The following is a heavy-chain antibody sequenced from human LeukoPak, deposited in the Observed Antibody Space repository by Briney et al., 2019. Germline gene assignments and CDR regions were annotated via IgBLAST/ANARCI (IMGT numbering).Heavy chain of an antibody. J-gene: IGHJ6*03. CDR1: GGSISSSSSY. CDR2: IHYTGST. D-gene: IGHD6-6*01. V-gene: IGHV4-39*07. Sequence: SETLSLTCTVSGGSISSSSSYWGWIRQPPGKGLEWIGSIHYTGSTYCNPSLKSRVTISVDTSKNQFSLQLNSVTPEDTAVYYCARGPEYSSSSGKNYYMDVWGKGTTVTVSS. CDR3: ARGPEYSSSSGKNYYMDV.